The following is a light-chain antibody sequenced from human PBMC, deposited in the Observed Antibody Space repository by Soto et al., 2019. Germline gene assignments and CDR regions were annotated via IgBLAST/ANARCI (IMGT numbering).Light chain of an antibody. Sequence: DIQMTQSPSSLSASVGDRVTITCQASQDINSHLAWFQQKPGKAPKSLISDASSLQSGVPLNFSGSGSGTDFTLTISSLLPEDFATYYCQQYHSHPVTFGGGTKVEIK. CDR3: QQYHSHPVT. CDR1: QDINSH. V-gene: IGKV1-16*02. J-gene: IGKJ4*01. CDR2: DAS.